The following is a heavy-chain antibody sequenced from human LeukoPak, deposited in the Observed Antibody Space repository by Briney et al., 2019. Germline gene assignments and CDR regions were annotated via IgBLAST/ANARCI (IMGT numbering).Heavy chain of an antibody. CDR1: GDSISSGPYY. Sequence: SETLSLTCTVSGDSISSGPYYWGWIRQPPGKGLEWIGNIYYGENTYYNPSLKSRVTISIDTSNNQFYLKLSSLTAADTAVYYCARRDDSSGYHKIFDYWGQGTLVTVSS. CDR3: ARRDDSSGYHKIFDY. V-gene: IGHV4-39*01. J-gene: IGHJ4*02. CDR2: IYYGENT. D-gene: IGHD3-22*01.